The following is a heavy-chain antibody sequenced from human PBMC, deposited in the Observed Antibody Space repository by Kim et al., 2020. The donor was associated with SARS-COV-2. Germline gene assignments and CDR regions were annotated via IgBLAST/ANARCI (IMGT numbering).Heavy chain of an antibody. CDR3: ARGGDYYDSSGYIDY. V-gene: IGHV4-59*09. J-gene: IGHJ4*02. Sequence: PSLKSRVTISVDTSKNQFSRKLSSVTAADTAVYYCARGGDYYDSSGYIDYWGQGTLVTVSS. D-gene: IGHD3-22*01.